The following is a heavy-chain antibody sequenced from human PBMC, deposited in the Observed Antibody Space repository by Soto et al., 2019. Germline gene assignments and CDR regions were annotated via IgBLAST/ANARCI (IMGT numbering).Heavy chain of an antibody. CDR3: ARGGADHYNYGMDV. CDR2: MNGAATST. V-gene: IGHV3-23*05. CDR1: GFTLTTYA. J-gene: IGHJ6*02. D-gene: IGHD3-10*01. Sequence: QLSESGGGLLQPGGSLTLSCAASGFTLTTYAMTWVRQPPGKGLDLVSSMNGAATSTSYADSVKGPFTTSSDNPKSTLYLEINSLRAEDTAVYYCARGGADHYNYGMDVWGQGTTVIVSS.